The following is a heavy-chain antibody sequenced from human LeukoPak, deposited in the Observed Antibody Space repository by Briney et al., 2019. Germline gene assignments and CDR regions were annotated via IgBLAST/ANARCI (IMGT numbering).Heavy chain of an antibody. CDR2: ISWNSGSI. V-gene: IGHV3-9*03. Sequence: GRSLRLSCAASGFTFDDYAMHWVRQAPGKGLEGVAGISWNSGSIGYADSVKGRFTISRDNAKNSLYLQMNSLRAEDMALYYCAKGQSITVAGLLAFDIWGQGTMVTVSS. D-gene: IGHD6-19*01. CDR1: GFTFDDYA. CDR3: AKGQSITVAGLLAFDI. J-gene: IGHJ3*02.